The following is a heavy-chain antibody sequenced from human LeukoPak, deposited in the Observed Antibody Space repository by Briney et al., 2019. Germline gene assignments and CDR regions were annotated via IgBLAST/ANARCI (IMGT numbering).Heavy chain of an antibody. CDR1: GFTFSSYA. CDR2: ISYDGSNK. D-gene: IGHD2-15*01. Sequence: GRSLRLSCAASGFTFSSYAMHWVRQAPGKGLEWVAVISYDGSNKYYADSVKGRFTISRDNSKDKLYLQMNSPRAEDTAVYYCAGPAGGSATPYHFDYWGQGTLVTVSS. CDR3: AGPAGGSATPYHFDY. J-gene: IGHJ4*02. V-gene: IGHV3-30*04.